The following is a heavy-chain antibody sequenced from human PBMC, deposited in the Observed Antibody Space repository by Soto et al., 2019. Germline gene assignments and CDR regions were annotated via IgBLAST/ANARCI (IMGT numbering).Heavy chain of an antibody. V-gene: IGHV1-46*01. CDR2: INPSGGST. D-gene: IGHD3-22*01. CDR3: ARVYYDSSLLYYYYYGMDV. Sequence: ASVKVSCKASGYTFTSYYMHWVRQAPGQGLEWMGIINPSGGSTSYAQKFQGRVTMTRDKSTSTVYMELSSLRSEDTAVYYCARVYYDSSLLYYYYYGMDVWGQGTTVTVSS. CDR1: GYTFTSYY. J-gene: IGHJ6*02.